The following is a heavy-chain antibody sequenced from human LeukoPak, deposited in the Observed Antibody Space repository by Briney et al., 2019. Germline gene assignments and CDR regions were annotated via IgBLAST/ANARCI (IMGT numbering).Heavy chain of an antibody. CDR2: IKTKTDGGAT. CDR1: GFTFSNAR. D-gene: IGHD1-26*01. Sequence: PGGSLRLSCAASGFTFSNARMNWVRQAPGKGLEWVGRIKTKTDGGATDYSAPVKARFTISRDDSKTTLYLQMNGLKTEDTAIYYCTTYVGATAYWGQGTLDTVSS. CDR3: TTYVGATAY. J-gene: IGHJ4*02. V-gene: IGHV3-15*01.